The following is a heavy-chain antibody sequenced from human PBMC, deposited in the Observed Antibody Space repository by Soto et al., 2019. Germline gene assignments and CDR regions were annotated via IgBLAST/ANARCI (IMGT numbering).Heavy chain of an antibody. CDR1: GFTFSSYG. D-gene: IGHD3-22*01. J-gene: IGHJ4*02. CDR3: ARDERYYDSSGSPDY. Sequence: GGSLRLSCAACGFTFSSYGMHWVRQAPGKGLEWVAVIWYDGSNKYYADSVKGRFTISRDNSKNTLYLQMNSLRAEDTAVYYCARDERYYDSSGSPDYWGQGTLVTVSS. V-gene: IGHV3-33*01. CDR2: IWYDGSNK.